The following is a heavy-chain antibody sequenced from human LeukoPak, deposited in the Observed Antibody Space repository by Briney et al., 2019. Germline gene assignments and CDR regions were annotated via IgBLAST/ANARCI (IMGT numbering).Heavy chain of an antibody. CDR1: GYTFTSYA. V-gene: IGHV1-3*01. CDR3: ARPPRYCSSTSCYNAFDI. D-gene: IGHD2-2*02. CDR2: INAGNGNT. Sequence: ASVKVSCKASGYTFTSYATHWVRQAPGQRLEWMGWINAGNGNTKYSQKFQGRVTITRDTSASTAYMELSSLRSEDTAVYYCARPPRYCSSTSCYNAFDIWGQGTMVTVSS. J-gene: IGHJ3*02.